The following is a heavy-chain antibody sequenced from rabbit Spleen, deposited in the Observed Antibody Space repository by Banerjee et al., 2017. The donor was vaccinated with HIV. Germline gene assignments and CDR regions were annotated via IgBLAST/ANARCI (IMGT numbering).Heavy chain of an antibody. CDR1: GFSFSARYY. J-gene: IGHJ4*01. D-gene: IGHD6-1*01. V-gene: IGHV1S40*01. Sequence: QSLEESGGDLVKPGASLTLTCTASGFSFSARYYMCWVRQAPGKGPEWIACIYGGSLLTTYYTTWAKGRFTISKTSSTTVTLQMTSLTAADTATYFCARSYAGYAVDGVATFDLWGPGTLVTVS. CDR3: ARSYAGYAVDGVATFDL. CDR2: IYGGSLLTT.